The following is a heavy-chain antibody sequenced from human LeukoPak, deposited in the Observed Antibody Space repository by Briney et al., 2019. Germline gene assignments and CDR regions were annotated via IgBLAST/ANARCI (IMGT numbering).Heavy chain of an antibody. Sequence: GGSLRLSCAASVFTFSSYSMNWVRQAPGKGLEWVSYISSSSSTIYYADSVKGRFTISRDNAKNSLYLQTNSLRAEDTAVYYCARDLTVVVVAASDHDAFDIWGQGTMVTVSS. CDR2: ISSSSSTI. CDR1: VFTFSSYS. V-gene: IGHV3-48*01. D-gene: IGHD2-15*01. J-gene: IGHJ3*02. CDR3: ARDLTVVVVAASDHDAFDI.